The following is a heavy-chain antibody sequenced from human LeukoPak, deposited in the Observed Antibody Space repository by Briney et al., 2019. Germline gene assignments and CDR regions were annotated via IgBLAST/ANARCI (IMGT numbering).Heavy chain of an antibody. J-gene: IGHJ4*02. CDR3: AKDREVGIAARPSPFDY. D-gene: IGHD6-6*01. V-gene: IGHV3-23*01. CDR1: GFTFNYYA. Sequence: GGSLRLSCAASGFTFNYYAMTWVRQAPGKGLEWVSAIGGSGDNTYYADSVKGRFTISRDNSKNTLYLQMNSLRAEDTAVYYCAKDREVGIAARPSPFDYWGQGTLVTVSS. CDR2: IGGSGDNT.